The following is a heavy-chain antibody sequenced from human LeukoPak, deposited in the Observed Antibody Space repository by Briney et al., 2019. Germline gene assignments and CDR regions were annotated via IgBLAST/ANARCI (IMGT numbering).Heavy chain of an antibody. D-gene: IGHD2-2*01. J-gene: IGHJ5*02. CDR1: GGSISSGGYY. Sequence: PSETLSLTCTVSGGSISSGGYYWSWIRQHPGKGLEWIGYIYYSGSTYYNPSLKSRVTISVDTSKNQFSLKLGSVTAADTAVYYCARGSPRGPARKANWFDPWGQGTLVAVSS. CDR3: ARGSPRGPARKANWFDP. V-gene: IGHV4-31*03. CDR2: IYYSGST.